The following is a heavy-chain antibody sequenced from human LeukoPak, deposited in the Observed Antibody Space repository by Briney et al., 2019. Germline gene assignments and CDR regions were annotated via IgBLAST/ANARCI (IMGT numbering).Heavy chain of an antibody. CDR2: ITGDGQT. CDR3: AKPRFYCSSTTCQLHNYYGMDV. Sequence: GGSLRLSCAASGFTFDDYAMHWVRQAPGKGLEWVSLITGDGQTYYADSVKGRFTISRDNSKNSLFLQMNSLRTEDTALYYCAKPRFYCSSTTCQLHNYYGMDVWGQGTTVTVSS. CDR1: GFTFDDYA. D-gene: IGHD2-2*01. J-gene: IGHJ6*02. V-gene: IGHV3-43*02.